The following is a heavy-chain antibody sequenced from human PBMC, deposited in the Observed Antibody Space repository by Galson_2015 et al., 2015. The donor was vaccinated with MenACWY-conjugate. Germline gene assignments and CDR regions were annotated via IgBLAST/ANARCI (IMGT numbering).Heavy chain of an antibody. V-gene: IGHV3-7*03. J-gene: IGHJ3*02. D-gene: IGHD2-2*01. CDR2: IKQDGSEK. CDR1: GFTFSSYW. CDR3: ARDFGYCSSTSCYVRYDAFDI. Sequence: SLRLSCAASGFTFSSYWMSWVRQAPGKGLEWVANIKQDGSEKYYVDSVKGRFTISRDNAKNPLYLQMNSLRAEDTAVYYCARDFGYCSSTSCYVRYDAFDIWGQGTMVTVSS.